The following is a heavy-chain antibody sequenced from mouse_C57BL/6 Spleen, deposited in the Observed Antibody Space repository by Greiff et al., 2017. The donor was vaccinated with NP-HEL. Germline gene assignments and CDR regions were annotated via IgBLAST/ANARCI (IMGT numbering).Heavy chain of an antibody. D-gene: IGHD1-1*01. CDR1: GFTFSNYW. Sequence: DVQLQESGGGLVQPGGSMKLSCVASGFTFSNYWMNWVRQSPETGLEWVAQIRLKSDNYATHYAESVKGRFTISRDDSKSSVYLQMNNLMAEDTGIYYCTEVTTVESYYAMDYWGQGTSVTVSS. V-gene: IGHV6-3*01. J-gene: IGHJ4*01. CDR2: IRLKSDNYAT. CDR3: TEVTTVESYYAMDY.